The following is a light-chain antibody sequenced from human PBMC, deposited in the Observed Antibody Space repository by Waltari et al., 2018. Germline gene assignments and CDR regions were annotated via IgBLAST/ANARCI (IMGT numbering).Light chain of an antibody. J-gene: IGLJ2*01. V-gene: IGLV1-47*02. CDR3: AAWDDSLSGRV. CDR2: AND. CDR1: RSNVGSNY. Sequence: QSVVTQPPSASGTPGHRVTISCSGSRSNVGSNYVYWYRQLPGTAPKLVIYANDQRPSGVPDRFSGSKSGTSASLAISGLRSEDEADYYCAAWDDSLSGRVFGGGTKLTVL.